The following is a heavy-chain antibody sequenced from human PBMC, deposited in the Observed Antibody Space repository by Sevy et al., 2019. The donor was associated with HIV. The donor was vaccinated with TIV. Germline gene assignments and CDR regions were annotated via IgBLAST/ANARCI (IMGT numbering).Heavy chain of an antibody. CDR2: ISSSSSYI. Sequence: GGSLRLSCAASGFTFSSYSMNWVRQAPGKGLEWVSSISSSSSYIYYADSVKGRFTTSRDNAKNSLYLQMNSLRAEDTAVYYCARGGIRGDHDAFDIWGQGTMVTVSS. D-gene: IGHD2-21*02. J-gene: IGHJ3*02. CDR3: ARGGIRGDHDAFDI. V-gene: IGHV3-21*01. CDR1: GFTFSSYS.